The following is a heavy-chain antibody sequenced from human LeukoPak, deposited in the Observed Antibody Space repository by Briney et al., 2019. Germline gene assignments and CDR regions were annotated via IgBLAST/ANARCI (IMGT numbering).Heavy chain of an antibody. Sequence: GGSLRLSCAASGFTFSSYGMHWVRQAPGKGLEWVAVIWYDGSNKYYADSVKGRFTISRDNAKNSLYLQMNSLRAEDTAVYYCASEDTAMTNYWGQGTLVTVSS. D-gene: IGHD5-18*01. CDR2: IWYDGSNK. CDR3: ASEDTAMTNY. J-gene: IGHJ4*02. CDR1: GFTFSSYG. V-gene: IGHV3-33*01.